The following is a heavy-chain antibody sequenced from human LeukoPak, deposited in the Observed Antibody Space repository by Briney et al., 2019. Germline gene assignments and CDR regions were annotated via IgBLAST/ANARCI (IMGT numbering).Heavy chain of an antibody. CDR1: GGSISSYY. Sequence: SETLSLTCTVSGGSISSYYWSWIRQPPGKGPEWIGYSDKSGSTNYNPSLKGRVTISVDTSTNQFSLRLSSVTAADTAVYYCAADRNNRSWYYYWGQGILVTVSS. J-gene: IGHJ4*02. V-gene: IGHV4-59*08. CDR2: SDKSGST. CDR3: AADRNNRSWYYY. D-gene: IGHD2/OR15-2a*01.